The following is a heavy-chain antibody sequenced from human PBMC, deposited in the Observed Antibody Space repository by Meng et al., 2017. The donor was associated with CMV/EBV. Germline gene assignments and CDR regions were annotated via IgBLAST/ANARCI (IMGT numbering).Heavy chain of an antibody. J-gene: IGHJ6*02. CDR1: GYTFTGYY. D-gene: IGHD6-19*01. CDR3: AIEKGVAGKDYYYGMDV. V-gene: IGHV1-2*02. CDR2: INPNSGGT. Sequence: ASVKVSCKASGYTFTGYYMHWVRQAPGQGLEWMGWINPNSGGTNYAQKFQGRVTMTRVTSISTAYMELSRLRSDDTAVYYCAIEKGVAGKDYYYGMDVWGQGTTVTVSS.